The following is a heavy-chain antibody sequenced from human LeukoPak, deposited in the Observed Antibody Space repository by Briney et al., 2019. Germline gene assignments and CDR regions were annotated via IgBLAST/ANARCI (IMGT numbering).Heavy chain of an antibody. CDR3: ARGSSSEGWFDP. CDR2: LYNRGNT. D-gene: IGHD6-6*01. CDR1: GGSLSRSC. Sequence: PSETLSLTCTVSGGSLSRSCWTWIRQTPGKGLEWIGYLYNRGNTNYNPSLESRVTMSVDMSKNQFSLELTFVTAADTAVYYCARGSSSEGWFDPWGQGTLVTVSS. J-gene: IGHJ5*02. V-gene: IGHV4-59*08.